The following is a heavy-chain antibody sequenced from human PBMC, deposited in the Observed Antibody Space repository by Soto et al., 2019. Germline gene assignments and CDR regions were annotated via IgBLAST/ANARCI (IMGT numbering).Heavy chain of an antibody. D-gene: IGHD3-9*01. Sequence: SGKVSCKASGGTFSSYAISWVRQAPGQGLEWMGGIIPIFGTANYAQKFQGRVTITADESTSTAYMELSSLRSEDTAVYYCDLTGYYQEFDYWGKGTLITVS. CDR1: GGTFSSYA. V-gene: IGHV1-69*13. J-gene: IGHJ4*02. CDR2: IIPIFGTA. CDR3: DLTGYYQEFDY.